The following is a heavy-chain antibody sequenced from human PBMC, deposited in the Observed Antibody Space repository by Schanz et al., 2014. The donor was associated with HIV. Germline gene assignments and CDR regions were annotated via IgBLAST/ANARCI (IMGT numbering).Heavy chain of an antibody. V-gene: IGHV3-23*01. Sequence: EVQLLESGGGLVQPGGSLRLSCAASGFTFSDYGMSWVRQAPGKGLEWVSTISGSGISTYYADSVKGRFTVSRDDSKNTLHLHMDGLRVDDTAVYYCAKGPTYSNRQLVEHFDLWGRGTLVTVSS. D-gene: IGHD2-2*01. CDR3: AKGPTYSNRQLVEHFDL. CDR1: GFTFSDYG. CDR2: ISGSGIST. J-gene: IGHJ2*01.